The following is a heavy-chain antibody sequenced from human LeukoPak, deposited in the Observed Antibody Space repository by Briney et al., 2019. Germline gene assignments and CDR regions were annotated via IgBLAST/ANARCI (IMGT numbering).Heavy chain of an antibody. J-gene: IGHJ4*02. CDR3: ARGQTAMVRFVY. V-gene: IGHV4-34*01. CDR1: GGSFSGYY. Sequence: SETPSLTCAVYGGSFSGYYWSWIRQPPGKGLEWIGEINHSGSTNYNPSLKSRVTISVDTSKNQFSLKLSSVTAADTAVYYCARGQTAMVRFVYWGQGTLVTVSS. D-gene: IGHD5-18*01. CDR2: INHSGST.